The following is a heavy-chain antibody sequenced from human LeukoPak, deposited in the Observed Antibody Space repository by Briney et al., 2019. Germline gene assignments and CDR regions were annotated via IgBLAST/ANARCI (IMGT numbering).Heavy chain of an antibody. V-gene: IGHV4-59*08. CDR3: ARGRYYDSSGYYLVY. CDR2: IYYSGST. D-gene: IGHD3-22*01. Sequence: SETLSLTCTVSGGSISSYYWSWIRQPPGKGLEWIGYIYYSGSTNYNPSLKSRVTISVDTSKNQFSLKLSSVTAADTAVYYCARGRYYDSSGYYLVYWGQGTLVTVSS. CDR1: GGSISSYY. J-gene: IGHJ4*02.